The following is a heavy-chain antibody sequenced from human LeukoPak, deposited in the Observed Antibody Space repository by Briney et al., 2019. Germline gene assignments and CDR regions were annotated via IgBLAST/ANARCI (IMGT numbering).Heavy chain of an antibody. V-gene: IGHV3-30*02. J-gene: IGHJ4*02. CDR2: IRYDGSEK. Sequence: PGGSLRLSCAASGFSFSSYGMHWVRQAPGKGLDGVAFIRYDGSEKYYGDSAKGRFTVARDNSRNTLFLQMNSLTTEDTAVYYCAKPPYCSTTSCLTFDSWGQGTLVTVSS. CDR1: GFSFSSYG. D-gene: IGHD2-2*01. CDR3: AKPPYCSTTSCLTFDS.